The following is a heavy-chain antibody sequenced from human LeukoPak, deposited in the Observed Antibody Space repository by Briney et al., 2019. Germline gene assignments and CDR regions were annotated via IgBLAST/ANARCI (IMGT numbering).Heavy chain of an antibody. CDR2: ISSSGSTI. CDR1: GFTFSSYE. J-gene: IGHJ4*02. Sequence: GGSLRLSCAASGFTFSSYEVNWVRQAPGKGLEWVSYISSSGSTIYYADSVKGRFTISRDNAKNSLFLQMNSLRAEDTAVYYCARRGYYDTSGYLFDYWGQGTLVTVSS. D-gene: IGHD3-22*01. CDR3: ARRGYYDTSGYLFDY. V-gene: IGHV3-48*03.